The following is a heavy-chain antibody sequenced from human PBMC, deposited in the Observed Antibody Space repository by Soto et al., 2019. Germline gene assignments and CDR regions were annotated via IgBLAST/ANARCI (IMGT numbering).Heavy chain of an antibody. CDR2: ISGSGGST. CDR3: AKDRRIVVVIATFDY. J-gene: IGHJ4*02. V-gene: IGHV3-23*01. D-gene: IGHD2-21*01. CDR1: GFTFSSYA. Sequence: PGGSLRLSCAASGFTFSSYAMSWVRQAPGKGLEWVSAISGSGGSTYYADSVKGRFTISRDNSKNTLYLQMNSLRAEDTAVYYCAKDRRIVVVIATFDYWGQGTLVTVSS.